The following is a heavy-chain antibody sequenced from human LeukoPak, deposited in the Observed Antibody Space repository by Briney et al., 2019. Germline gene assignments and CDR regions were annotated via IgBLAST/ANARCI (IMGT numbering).Heavy chain of an antibody. Sequence: TGGSLRLSCAASGFTFSSYGMHWVRQAPGKGLEWVAVISYDGSNKYYADSVKGRFTISRDNSKNTLYLQMNSLRAEDTAVYYCAKGKVVTATAVIFQHWGQGTLVTVSS. D-gene: IGHD2-21*02. CDR3: AKGKVVTATAVIFQH. CDR2: ISYDGSNK. CDR1: GFTFSSYG. J-gene: IGHJ1*01. V-gene: IGHV3-30*18.